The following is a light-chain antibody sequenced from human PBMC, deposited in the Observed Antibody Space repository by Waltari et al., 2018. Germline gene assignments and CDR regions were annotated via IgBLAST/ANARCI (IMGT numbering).Light chain of an antibody. V-gene: IGLV2-14*03. Sequence: QPALTQPASMSGSPGQSVTISCTGTSSDISDYNFVSWYQQHPGNGPKLIIYYVTNRASCVSNRFSGSKSGNRASLTISGLQAEDEADYYCSAYISRSISYVIFGGGTKLTVL. CDR3: SAYISRSISYVI. J-gene: IGLJ2*01. CDR2: YVT. CDR1: SSDISDYNF.